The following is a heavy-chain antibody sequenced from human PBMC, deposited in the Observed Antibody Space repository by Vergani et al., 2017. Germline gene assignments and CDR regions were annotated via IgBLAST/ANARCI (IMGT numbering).Heavy chain of an antibody. CDR1: GFTFSSYA. CDR3: ARGGDGYNF. Sequence: QVQLVESGGGVVQPGRSLRLSCAASGFTFSSYAMHWVRQAPGKGLEWVAVISYGGSNKYYADSVKGRFTISRDNSKNTLYLQMNSLRADDTAVYYCARGGDGYNFWGQGTLVTVSS. D-gene: IGHD5-24*01. V-gene: IGHV3-30*04. CDR2: ISYGGSNK. J-gene: IGHJ4*02.